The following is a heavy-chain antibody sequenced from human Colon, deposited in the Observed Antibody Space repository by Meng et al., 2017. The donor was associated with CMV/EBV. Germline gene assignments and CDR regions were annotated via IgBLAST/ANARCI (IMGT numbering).Heavy chain of an antibody. D-gene: IGHD3-22*01. CDR3: ARGGKSAYYLSNFDY. CDR2: ISPYNGKT. Sequence: ASVKVSCKASGYTFIGYGIAWVRQAPGQGLEWMGWISPYNGKTYYAEELQDRLTMTTDTTKITAYMELRSLRSDDTAVYYCARGGKSAYYLSNFDYWGQGTPVTVSS. J-gene: IGHJ4*02. V-gene: IGHV1-18*01. CDR1: GYTFIGYG.